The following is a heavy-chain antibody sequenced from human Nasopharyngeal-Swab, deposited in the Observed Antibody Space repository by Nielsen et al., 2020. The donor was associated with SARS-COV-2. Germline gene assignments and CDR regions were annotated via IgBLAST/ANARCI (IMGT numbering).Heavy chain of an antibody. Sequence: LETLSLTCAVYGGSFSGYYWNWIRQSPGKGLEWIGEINHSGSTSNNPSLKSRVTISVDMSKNQFSLRLTSVTAADTAVYYCARSPGSVAGTTNWFDSWGHGILVTASS. CDR3: ARSPGSVAGTTNWFDS. CDR1: GGSFSGYY. CDR2: INHSGST. V-gene: IGHV4-34*01. J-gene: IGHJ5*01. D-gene: IGHD1-1*01.